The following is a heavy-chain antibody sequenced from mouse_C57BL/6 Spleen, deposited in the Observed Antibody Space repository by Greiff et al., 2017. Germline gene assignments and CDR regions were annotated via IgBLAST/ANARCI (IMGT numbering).Heavy chain of an antibody. Sequence: VQLKESGPGLVKPSQSLSLTCSVTGYSITSGYYWNWIRQFPGNKLEWMGYISYDGSNNYNPSLKNRISITRDTSKNQFFLKLNSVTTEDTATYYCARDDGYWDYWGQGTTLTVSS. CDR2: ISYDGSN. CDR1: GYSITSGYY. J-gene: IGHJ2*01. CDR3: ARDDGYWDY. D-gene: IGHD2-3*01. V-gene: IGHV3-6*01.